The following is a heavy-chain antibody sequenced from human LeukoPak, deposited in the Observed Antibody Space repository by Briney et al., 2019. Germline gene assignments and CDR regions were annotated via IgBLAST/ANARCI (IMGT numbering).Heavy chain of an antibody. J-gene: IGHJ6*03. CDR2: IFSHGGST. Sequence: GGSLRLSCAASGFTFSGYTLHWVRQAPGKGLEYVSAIFSHGGSTHYADPVKGRSTVSRDNSKTTLYLQMDSLRAEDMAVYYWATITMGATSANFYYYFLDAWGKGTTVTVSS. D-gene: IGHD3-3*01. CDR3: ATITMGATSANFYYYFLDA. V-gene: IGHV3-64*02. CDR1: GFTFSGYT.